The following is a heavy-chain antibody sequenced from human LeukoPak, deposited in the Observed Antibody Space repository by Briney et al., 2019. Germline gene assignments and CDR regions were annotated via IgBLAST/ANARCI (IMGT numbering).Heavy chain of an antibody. CDR3: AREMRIVGVFDY. Sequence: ASVKVSCKTPGYTFTTHDMTWVRQAPGQGLEWMGRIIPILGIANYAQKFQGRVTITADKSTSTAYMELSSLRSEDTAVYYCAREMRIVGVFDYWGQGTLVTVSS. V-gene: IGHV1-69*04. CDR1: GYTFTTHD. J-gene: IGHJ4*02. CDR2: IIPILGIA. D-gene: IGHD1-26*01.